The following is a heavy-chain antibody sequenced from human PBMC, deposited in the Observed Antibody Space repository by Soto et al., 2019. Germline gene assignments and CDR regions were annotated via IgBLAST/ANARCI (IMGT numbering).Heavy chain of an antibody. V-gene: IGHV1-69*13. CDR2: IIPIFGTA. CDR1: GGTFSSYA. D-gene: IGHD3-22*01. CDR3: ARDPYYYDSSGSAPLWWFDP. Sequence: GASVKVSCKASGGTFSSYAISWVRQAPGQGLEWMGGIIPIFGTANYAQKFQGRVTITADESTSTAYMELSSLRSEDTAVYYCARDPYYYDSSGSAPLWWFDPWGQGTM. J-gene: IGHJ5*02.